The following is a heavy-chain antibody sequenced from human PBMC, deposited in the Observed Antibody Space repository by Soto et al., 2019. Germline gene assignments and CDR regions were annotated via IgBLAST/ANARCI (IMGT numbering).Heavy chain of an antibody. D-gene: IGHD3-3*01. J-gene: IGHJ3*02. Sequence: GGSLRLSCSASGFTFSSYAMHWVRQAPGEGLEYVSAISSNGGSTYYADSVKGRFTISRDNSKNTLYLQMSSLRAEDTAVYYCVKGKIFGVVIDAFAIWGQGTMVTVSS. CDR2: ISSNGGST. CDR3: VKGKIFGVVIDAFAI. V-gene: IGHV3-64D*08. CDR1: GFTFSSYA.